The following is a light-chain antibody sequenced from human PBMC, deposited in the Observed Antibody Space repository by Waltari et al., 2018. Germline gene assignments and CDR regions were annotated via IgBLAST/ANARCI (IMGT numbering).Light chain of an antibody. Sequence: EIVLTQSPGTLSLSAGERATLSCRASQTVTSHLAWYQQKPGQAPRLLIYAASSRATGIPDRFSGSGSGTDFALTIIRLEPEDSAVYYCQHYGRTPPMYTFGQGTKVEIK. CDR2: AAS. CDR1: QTVTSH. CDR3: QHYGRTPPMYT. V-gene: IGKV3-20*01. J-gene: IGKJ2*01.